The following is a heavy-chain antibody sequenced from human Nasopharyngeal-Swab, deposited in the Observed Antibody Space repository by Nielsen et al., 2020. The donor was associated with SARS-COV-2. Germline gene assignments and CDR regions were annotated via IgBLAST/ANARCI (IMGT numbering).Heavy chain of an antibody. CDR3: ARGAPSRWFDP. J-gene: IGHJ5*02. CDR2: ISSSSSTI. V-gene: IGHV3-48*04. Sequence: GESLKISCAASGFTFSSYSMNWVRQAPGKGLEWVSYISSSSSTIYYADSVKGRFTISRDNAKNSLYLQMNSLRAEDTAVYYCARGAPSRWFDPWGQGTLVTVSS. CDR1: GFTFSSYS.